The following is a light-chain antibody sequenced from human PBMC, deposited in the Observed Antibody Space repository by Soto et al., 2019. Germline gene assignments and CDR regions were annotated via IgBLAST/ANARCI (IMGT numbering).Light chain of an antibody. CDR1: RSNIGSNS. Sequence: QSVLTQPPSASGTPGQRVTISCSGSRSNIGSNSVSWYQQHPGTAPKLLIYNNNQRPSGVPDRISGSKSGTSGSLAISGLQSGDEADYYCAAWDDSLNGYVFGTGTKVTVL. V-gene: IGLV1-44*01. CDR3: AAWDDSLNGYV. CDR2: NNN. J-gene: IGLJ1*01.